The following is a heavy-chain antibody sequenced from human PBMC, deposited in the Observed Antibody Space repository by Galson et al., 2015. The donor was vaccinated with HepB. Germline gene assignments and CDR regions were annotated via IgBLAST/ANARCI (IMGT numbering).Heavy chain of an antibody. J-gene: IGHJ3*02. CDR1: GFTVSSNY. V-gene: IGHV3-53*04. CDR3: ASGGMVTATHDAFDI. Sequence: SLRLSCAASGFTVSSNYMSWVRQAPGKGLEWVSVIYSGGSTYYVDSVKGRFTISRHNSKNTLYLQMNSLRAEDTAVYYCASGGMVTATHDAFDIWGQGTMVTVSS. D-gene: IGHD2-21*02. CDR2: IYSGGST.